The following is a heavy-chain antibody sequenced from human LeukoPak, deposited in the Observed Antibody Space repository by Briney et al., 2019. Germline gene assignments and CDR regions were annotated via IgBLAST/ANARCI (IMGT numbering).Heavy chain of an antibody. D-gene: IGHD4-17*01. CDR2: INHSGST. Sequence: SETLSLTCAVYGGSFSGYYWSWIRQPPGKGLEWIGEINHSGSTNYNPSLKSRVTISVDTSKNQFSLKLSSATAADTAVYYCARGYGDYVLDYWGQGTLVTVSS. V-gene: IGHV4-34*01. J-gene: IGHJ4*02. CDR3: ARGYGDYVLDY. CDR1: GGSFSGYY.